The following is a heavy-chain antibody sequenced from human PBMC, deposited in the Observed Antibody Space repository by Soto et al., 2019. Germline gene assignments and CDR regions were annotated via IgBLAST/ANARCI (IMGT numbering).Heavy chain of an antibody. CDR3: ARSGGAAAENDFDI. CDR2: IYHSGST. CDR1: GAAIRSGGYS. D-gene: IGHD6-13*01. Sequence: SETLSLTCAVSGAAIRSGGYSWSSIRQPPGKGLEWIGYIYHSGSTYYNPSLKSRVTISVDRSKNQFSLKLSSVTAADTAVYYCARSGGAAAENDFDIWGQGTMVT. J-gene: IGHJ3*02. V-gene: IGHV4-30-2*01.